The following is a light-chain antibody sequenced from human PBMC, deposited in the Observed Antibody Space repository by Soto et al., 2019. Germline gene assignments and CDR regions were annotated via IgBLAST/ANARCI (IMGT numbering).Light chain of an antibody. CDR1: QSISSSF. CDR3: QQYDNSPALT. V-gene: IGKV3-20*01. J-gene: IGKJ4*01. Sequence: EIVLTQSPGTLSLSPGERATLSCRASQSISSSFLAWYQQKPGQAPRLLIYGATSRATGIPARFSGSGSGTDFTLTISRLEPEDFAVYYCQQYDNSPALTFGGGTKVEMK. CDR2: GAT.